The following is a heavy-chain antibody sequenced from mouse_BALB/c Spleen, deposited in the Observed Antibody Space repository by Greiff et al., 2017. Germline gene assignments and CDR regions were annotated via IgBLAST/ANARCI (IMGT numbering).Heavy chain of an antibody. D-gene: IGHD1-1*01. V-gene: IGHV1S137*01. J-gene: IGHJ3*01. CDR3: ARFYGSSWFAY. CDR1: GYTFTDYA. CDR2: ISTYYGDA. Sequence: VQLQQSGAELVRPGVSVKISCKGSGYTFTDYAMHWVKQSHAKSLEWIGVISTYYGDASYNQKFKGKATMTVDKSSSTAYMELARLTSEDSAIYYCARFYGSSWFAYWGQGTLVTVSA.